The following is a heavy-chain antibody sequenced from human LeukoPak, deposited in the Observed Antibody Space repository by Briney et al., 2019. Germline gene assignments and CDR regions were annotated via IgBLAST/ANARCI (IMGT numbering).Heavy chain of an antibody. Sequence: SETLSLTCTVSGGSISSSDYYWGWIRQPPGKGLEWIGSIYYSGSTYYNPSLKSRVTISVDTSKNQFSLKLSSVTAADTAVYYCASGQGPYGDYMSWFDPWGQGTLVTVSS. CDR3: ASGQGPYGDYMSWFDP. CDR2: IYYSGST. J-gene: IGHJ5*02. D-gene: IGHD4-17*01. CDR1: GGSISSSDYY. V-gene: IGHV4-39*07.